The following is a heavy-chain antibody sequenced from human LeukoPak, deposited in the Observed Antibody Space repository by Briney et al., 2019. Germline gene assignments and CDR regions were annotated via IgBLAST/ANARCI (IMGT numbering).Heavy chain of an antibody. V-gene: IGHV4-34*01. D-gene: IGHD3-9*01. CDR2: INHSGST. CDR1: GGSFSGHD. Sequence: SETLSLTCAVYGGSFSGHDWSWLRQPPGKGLEWIGEINHSGSTNYNPSLKSRVTISVDTSKNQFSLKLSSVTAADTAVYYCARSSGYFYYYYYMDVWGKGTTVTVSS. CDR3: ARSSGYFYYYYYMDV. J-gene: IGHJ6*03.